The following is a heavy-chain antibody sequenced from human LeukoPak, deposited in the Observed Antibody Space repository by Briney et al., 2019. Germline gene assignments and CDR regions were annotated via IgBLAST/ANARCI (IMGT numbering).Heavy chain of an antibody. V-gene: IGHV1-46*01. J-gene: IGHJ4*02. D-gene: IGHD3-10*01. CDR1: GYSFTSYY. CDR3: ASLGSGSSPIIDFDF. CDR2: IDPSGGSK. Sequence: ASVKVSCKASGYSFTSYYMHWVRQAPGQGLEWMGIIDPSGGSKNYAQKFQGRITMTRDTSTSTVYMELSSLRSEDTAIYYCASLGSGSSPIIDFDFWGQGTLVTVSS.